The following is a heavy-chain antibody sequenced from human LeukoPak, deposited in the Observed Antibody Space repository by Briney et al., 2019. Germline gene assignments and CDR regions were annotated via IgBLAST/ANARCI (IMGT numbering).Heavy chain of an antibody. CDR1: GFTVSSNE. Sequence: GGSLRLSCAASGFTVSSNEMSWVRQAPGKGLEWVSSISGGSTYYADSRKGRFTISRDNSKNTLHLQMNSLRAEDTAVYYCARSSTAAPDAFDIWGQGTMVTVSS. CDR2: ISGGST. J-gene: IGHJ3*02. V-gene: IGHV3-38-3*01. CDR3: ARSSTAAPDAFDI. D-gene: IGHD6-6*01.